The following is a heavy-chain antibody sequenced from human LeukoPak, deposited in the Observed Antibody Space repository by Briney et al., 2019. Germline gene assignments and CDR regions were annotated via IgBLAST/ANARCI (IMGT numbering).Heavy chain of an antibody. D-gene: IGHD3-9*01. CDR3: ARRGAGYDILTGYYLSAFDI. V-gene: IGHV4-59*08. J-gene: IGHJ3*02. CDR1: GGSISSYY. Sequence: PSETLSLTCTVSGGSISSYYWSWIRQPPGKGLEWIGYIYYSGSTNYNPSLKSRVTISVDTYKNQFSLKLSSVTAADTAVYYCARRGAGYDILTGYYLSAFDIWGQGTMVTVSS. CDR2: IYYSGST.